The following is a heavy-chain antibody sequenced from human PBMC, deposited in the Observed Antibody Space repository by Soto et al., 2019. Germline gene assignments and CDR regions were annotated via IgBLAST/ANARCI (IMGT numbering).Heavy chain of an antibody. D-gene: IGHD2-2*02. V-gene: IGHV1-69*02. J-gene: IGHJ6*03. CDR3: ARSPPTISDYYFYMDV. CDR2: IIPILNVA. Sequence: QVQLVQSGAEVKRPGSSVKVSCKASGGTFGRYTISWVRQAPGQGLEWMGRIIPILNVANYAQKFQGRVTITADKSTSTAYMELSRLRSEDTAVYYCARSPPTISDYYFYMDVWGKGTTVTVSS. CDR1: GGTFGRYT.